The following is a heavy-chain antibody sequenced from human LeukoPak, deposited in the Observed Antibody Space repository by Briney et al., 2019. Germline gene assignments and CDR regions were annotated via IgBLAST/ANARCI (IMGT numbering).Heavy chain of an antibody. Sequence: ASVTVSCTTSVYTFTIYNMHWVCHTPGQGREWRWKSKASGGITSYPQKSQGRVTMTRDTSTRTVYMELSSLRSEDTAVYYCAREEIAFNSYGMDVWGQGTTVIVSS. D-gene: IGHD2/OR15-2a*01. V-gene: IGHV1-46*01. J-gene: IGHJ6*02. CDR1: VYTFTIYN. CDR2: SKASGGIT. CDR3: AREEIAFNSYGMDV.